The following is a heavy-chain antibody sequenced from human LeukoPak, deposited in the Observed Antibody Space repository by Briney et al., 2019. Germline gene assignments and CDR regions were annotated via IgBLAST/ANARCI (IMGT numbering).Heavy chain of an antibody. D-gene: IGHD5-18*01. CDR2: INHSGST. J-gene: IGHJ3*02. V-gene: IGHV4-34*01. CDR3: AEGIQLWSGAFDI. Sequence: SETLSLTCAVYGGSFSGYYWSWIRQPPGKGLEWIGEINHSGSTNYNPSLKSRVTILVDTSKNQFSLKLSSVTAADTAAYYCAEGIQLWSGAFDIWGQGTMVTVSS. CDR1: GGSFSGYY.